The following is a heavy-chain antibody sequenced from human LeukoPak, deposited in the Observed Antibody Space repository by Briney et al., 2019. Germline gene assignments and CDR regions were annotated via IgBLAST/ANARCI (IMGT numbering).Heavy chain of an antibody. CDR3: ARGVPATVTYGYYMDV. J-gene: IGHJ6*03. CDR2: ILHSGST. Sequence: SGTLSLTCVVSGGSISSTNWWSWVRQPPGKGLEWIAEILHSGSTNYNPSLKSRVTISVDKSKNQFSLKLSSVTAADTAVYYCARGVPATVTYGYYMDVWGKGTTVTVSS. D-gene: IGHD4-11*01. CDR1: GGSISSTNW. V-gene: IGHV4-4*02.